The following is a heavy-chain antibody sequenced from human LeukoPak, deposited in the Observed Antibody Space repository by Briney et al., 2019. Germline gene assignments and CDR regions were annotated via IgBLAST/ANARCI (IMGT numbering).Heavy chain of an antibody. Sequence: PGGSLRLSCAVSVFTFSSYVMHWVRQAPGKGLEWMAVISYDGSNKYYADSVKGRFTISRDNPKNTLYLQMNSLRAEDTAVYYRAKDRYCSSTSCYFRSGHYYYGMDVWGQGTTVTVSS. CDR2: ISYDGSNK. D-gene: IGHD2-2*01. CDR1: VFTFSSYV. J-gene: IGHJ6*02. V-gene: IGHV3-30*18. CDR3: AKDRYCSSTSCYFRSGHYYYGMDV.